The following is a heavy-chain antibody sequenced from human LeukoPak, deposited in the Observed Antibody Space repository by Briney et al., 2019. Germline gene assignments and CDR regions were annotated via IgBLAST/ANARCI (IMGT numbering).Heavy chain of an antibody. D-gene: IGHD3-3*01. V-gene: IGHV4-34*01. CDR1: GGSFSGYY. J-gene: IGHJ6*03. CDR2: INHSGST. CDR3: ARDYDFWSGYYNYYYYYMDV. Sequence: SETLPLTCAVYGGSFSGYYWSWIRQPPGKGLEWIWEINHSGSTNYNPSLKSRVTISVDTSKNQFSLKLSSVTAADTAVYYCARDYDFWSGYYNYYYYYMDVWGKGTTVTVSS.